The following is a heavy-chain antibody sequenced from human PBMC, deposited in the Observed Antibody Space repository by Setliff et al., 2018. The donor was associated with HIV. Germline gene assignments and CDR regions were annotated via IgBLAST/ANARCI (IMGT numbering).Heavy chain of an antibody. Sequence: ASVKVSCKASGYTFTDYAMHWVRQAPGQSLEWMGWINAGNGNTKYSQKLQGRVTITRDTSASTAYMELSSLRSEDTAVYYCARSPGSLKGALYYFDYWGQGTLVTVSS. CDR3: ARSPGSLKGALYYFDY. V-gene: IGHV1-3*01. CDR1: GYTFTDYA. CDR2: INAGNGNT. J-gene: IGHJ4*02. D-gene: IGHD3-16*01.